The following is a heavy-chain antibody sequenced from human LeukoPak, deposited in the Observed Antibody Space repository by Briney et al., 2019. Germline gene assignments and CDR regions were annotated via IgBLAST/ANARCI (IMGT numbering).Heavy chain of an antibody. CDR2: INPNSGGT. CDR1: GYTFTGYY. CDR3: ARYKFDYGGNSWHYYYYYMDV. J-gene: IGHJ6*03. Sequence: ASVKVSCKASGYTFTGYYMHWVRQAPGQGLEWMGWINPNSGGTNYAQKLQGRVTMTTDISTSTAYMELRSLRSDDTAVYYCARYKFDYGGNSWHYYYYYMDVWGKGTTVTVSS. V-gene: IGHV1-2*02. D-gene: IGHD4-23*01.